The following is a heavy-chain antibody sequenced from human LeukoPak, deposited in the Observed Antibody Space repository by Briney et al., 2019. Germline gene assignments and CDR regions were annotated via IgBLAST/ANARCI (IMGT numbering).Heavy chain of an antibody. Sequence: PGGSLRLSCAASGFTFSSYAMPWVRQAPGKGLEWVAVISYDGSNKYYADSVKGRFTISRDNSKNTLYLQMNSLRAEDTAVYYCARDLSSSSFDYFDYWGQGTLVTVSS. CDR2: ISYDGSNK. D-gene: IGHD6-6*01. CDR3: ARDLSSSSFDYFDY. CDR1: GFTFSSYA. J-gene: IGHJ4*02. V-gene: IGHV3-30-3*01.